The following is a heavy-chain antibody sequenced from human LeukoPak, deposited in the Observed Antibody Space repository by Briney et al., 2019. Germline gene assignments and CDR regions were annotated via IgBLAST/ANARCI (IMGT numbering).Heavy chain of an antibody. CDR3: VKAGMVGSRYYFDY. D-gene: IGHD2-8*01. J-gene: IGHJ4*02. Sequence: GGSLRLSCSASGFTFSSYAMHWVRQAPGKGLEYVSAISSNGGSTYYADSVKVRFTISRDNSKNTLYLQMSSLRAEDTAVYYCVKAGMVGSRYYFDYWGQGTLVTVSS. CDR2: ISSNGGST. V-gene: IGHV3-64D*06. CDR1: GFTFSSYA.